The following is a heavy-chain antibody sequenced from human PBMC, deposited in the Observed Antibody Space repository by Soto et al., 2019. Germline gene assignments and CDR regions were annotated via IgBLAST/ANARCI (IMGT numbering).Heavy chain of an antibody. D-gene: IGHD6-13*01. CDR3: ASHSSSWYETGFDP. CDR1: GGSISSGDYY. J-gene: IGHJ5*02. Sequence: PSETLSLTCTVSGGSISSGDYYWSWIRQPPGNGLEWIGYIYYSGSTYYNPSLKSRVTISVDTSKNQFSLKLSSVTAADTAVYYCASHSSSWYETGFDPWGQGTLVTVSS. CDR2: IYYSGST. V-gene: IGHV4-30-4*01.